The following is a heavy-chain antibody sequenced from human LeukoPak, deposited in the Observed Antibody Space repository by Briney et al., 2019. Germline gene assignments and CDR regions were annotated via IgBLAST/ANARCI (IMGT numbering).Heavy chain of an antibody. D-gene: IGHD6-19*01. CDR3: AKGASVWYMSECDH. CDR1: GFTVSSNY. CDR2: ISSSGGST. V-gene: IGHV3-23*01. Sequence: GVSLRLSCAASGFTVSSNYMSWVRQAPGKGLEWVSGISSSGGSTYYADSVKGRFTISRDNSKNTFYLQMNSLRVEDTAIYYCAKGASVWYMSECDHWGQGALVTVSS. J-gene: IGHJ4*02.